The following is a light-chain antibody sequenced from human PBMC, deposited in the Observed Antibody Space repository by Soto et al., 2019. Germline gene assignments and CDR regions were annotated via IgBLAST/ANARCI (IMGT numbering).Light chain of an antibody. J-gene: IGKJ1*01. V-gene: IGKV3D-20*01. CDR2: DAS. CDR1: QSVSSNY. Sequence: EIVLTQSPATLSLSPGERAALSCGASQSVSSNYLAWYQQKPGLAPRLLVYDASRRATGIPDRFSGSGSGADFILSISRLEPEDFAVYYCQQYGSSPWTFGQGTKVDIK. CDR3: QQYGSSPWT.